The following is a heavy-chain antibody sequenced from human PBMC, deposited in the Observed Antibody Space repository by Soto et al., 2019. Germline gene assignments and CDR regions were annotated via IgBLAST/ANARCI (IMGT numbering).Heavy chain of an antibody. J-gene: IGHJ4*02. CDR1: GGSVNSGTYY. D-gene: IGHD4-17*01. CDR2: IYSSGST. CDR3: ARGNVYGDYVGFDY. Sequence: QVQLQESGPGLVKPSETLSLTCTVSGGSVNSGTYYWSWIRQPPGKVLEWIGYIYSSGSTNYNPSLQRRVTISVDTSKNQFPLRLTTVTAADTAVFYCARGNVYGDYVGFDYWGQGTLVTVSS. V-gene: IGHV4-61*01.